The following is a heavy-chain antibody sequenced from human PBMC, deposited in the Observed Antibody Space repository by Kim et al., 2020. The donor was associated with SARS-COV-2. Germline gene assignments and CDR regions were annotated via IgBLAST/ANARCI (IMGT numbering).Heavy chain of an antibody. CDR1: GGSISSGGYY. D-gene: IGHD5-12*01. J-gene: IGHJ4*02. CDR2: IYYSGST. Sequence: SETLSLTCTVSGGSISSGGYYWSWIRQHPGKGLEWIGYIYYSGSTYYNPSLKSRVTISVDTSKNQFSLKLSSVTAADTAVYYCARDKDGYGVTDYWGQGTLVTVSS. V-gene: IGHV4-31*03. CDR3: ARDKDGYGVTDY.